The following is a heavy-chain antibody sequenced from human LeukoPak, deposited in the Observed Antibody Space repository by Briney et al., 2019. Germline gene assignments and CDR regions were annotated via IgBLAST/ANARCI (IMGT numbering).Heavy chain of an antibody. CDR2: ISTSGSYI. V-gene: IGHV3-21*04. CDR1: GFTFSQYT. CDR3: AKDTHYGGNPHLTFDP. J-gene: IGHJ5*02. D-gene: IGHD4-23*01. Sequence: GGSLRLSCAASGFTFSQYTMNWVRQAPGKGLEWVSSISTSGSYIYYADSVKGRFTISRDNSKNTLYLQMNSLRAEDTAVYYCAKDTHYGGNPHLTFDPWGQGTLVTVSS.